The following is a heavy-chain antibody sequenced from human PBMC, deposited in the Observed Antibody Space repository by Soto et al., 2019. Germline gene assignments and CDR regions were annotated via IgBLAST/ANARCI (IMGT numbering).Heavy chain of an antibody. CDR3: VRYSSSWLYYYYVMDV. D-gene: IGHD6-13*01. CDR1: GYIFTNFG. CDR2: ISGYNDNT. Sequence: GASVKVSFKASGYIFTNFGISWVRQAPGQGLEWMGWISGYNDNTHYAQKLQGRVSMTTDTSTGTAYMDLRSLRSDDTAIYYCVRYSSSWLYYYYVMDVWGQGTTVTVSS. V-gene: IGHV1-18*01. J-gene: IGHJ6*02.